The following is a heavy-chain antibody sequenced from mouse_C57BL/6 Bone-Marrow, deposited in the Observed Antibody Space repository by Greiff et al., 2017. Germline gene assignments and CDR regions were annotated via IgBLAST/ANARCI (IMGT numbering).Heavy chain of an antibody. CDR1: GFTFSSYA. J-gene: IGHJ2*01. V-gene: IGHV5-6*01. Sequence: EVQVVESGGGLVKPGGSLKLSCAASGFTFSSYAMSWVRQTPEKRLEWVATISSGGSYTYYPDSVKGRLTISRDNAKNALYLQMSSLKSEDTAMYYCARQDYWGQGTTLTVSS. CDR2: ISSGGSYT. CDR3: ARQDY.